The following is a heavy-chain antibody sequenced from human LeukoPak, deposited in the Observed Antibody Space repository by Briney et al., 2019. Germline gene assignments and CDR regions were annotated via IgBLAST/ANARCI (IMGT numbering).Heavy chain of an antibody. V-gene: IGHV3-48*03. J-gene: IGHJ4*02. CDR2: ISNSGYTI. CDR1: GFTFSNYA. Sequence: GGSLRLSCAASGFTFSNYAMNWVRQAPGEGLEWISYISNSGYTIYDADSVKGRFTTSRDNARNSLFLQMNSLRAEDTAVYYCALPYGGSQYNFDYWGQGALVSVSS. D-gene: IGHD1-1*01. CDR3: ALPYGGSQYNFDY.